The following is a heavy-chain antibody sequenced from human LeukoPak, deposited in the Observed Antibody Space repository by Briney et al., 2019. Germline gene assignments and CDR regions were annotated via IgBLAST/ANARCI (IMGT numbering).Heavy chain of an antibody. J-gene: IGHJ5*02. D-gene: IGHD3-3*01. CDR1: GGTFSSYT. Sequence: ASVKVSCKASGGTFSSYTISWVRQAPGQGLEWMGRVIPILGIANYAQKFQGRVTITADKSTSTAYMELSSLRSEDTAVYYCARYYDFWSGSPDIWFDPWGQGTLVTVSS. CDR3: ARYYDFWSGSPDIWFDP. V-gene: IGHV1-69*02. CDR2: VIPILGIA.